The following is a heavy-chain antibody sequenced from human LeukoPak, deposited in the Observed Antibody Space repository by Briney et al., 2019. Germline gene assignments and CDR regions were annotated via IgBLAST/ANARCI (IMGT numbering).Heavy chain of an antibody. CDR1: GYTFTSYY. Sequence: ASVKVSCKASGYTFTSYYMHWVRQAPGQGLEWMGIINPSGGSTSYAQKFQGRVTMTRDMSTSTVYMELSSLRSEDTAVYYCARDRGVNNWNDVGVRVVGSAFDIWGQGTMVTVSS. CDR3: ARDRGVNNWNDVGVRVVGSAFDI. CDR2: INPSGGST. D-gene: IGHD1-20*01. V-gene: IGHV1-46*01. J-gene: IGHJ3*02.